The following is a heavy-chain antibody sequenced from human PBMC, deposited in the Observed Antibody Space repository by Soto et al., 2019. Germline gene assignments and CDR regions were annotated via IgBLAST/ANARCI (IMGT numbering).Heavy chain of an antibody. J-gene: IGHJ5*02. CDR2: MNPNSGNT. V-gene: IGHV1-8*01. Sequence: QVQLVQSGAEVKKPGASVKVSCKASGYTFTSYDINWVRQATGQGLEWMGWMNPNSGNTGYAQEFQGRVTMTRNTSISTGYLELSSPRSEDTAVYYCARETSGYYHWGQGTLVTVSA. CDR1: GYTFTSYD. D-gene: IGHD3-22*01. CDR3: ARETSGYYH.